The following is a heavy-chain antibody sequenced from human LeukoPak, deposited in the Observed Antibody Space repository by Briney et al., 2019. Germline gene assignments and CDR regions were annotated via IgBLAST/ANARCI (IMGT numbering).Heavy chain of an antibody. V-gene: IGHV3-21*01. CDR1: GFTFSSYS. CDR3: ARDQGELRARPLDY. J-gene: IGHJ4*02. Sequence: GGSLRLSCAASGFTFSSYSMNWVRQAPGKGLEWVSSISSSSYIYYADSVKGRFTISRDNAKNSLYLQMNSLRAEDTAVYYCARDQGELRARPLDYWGQGTLVTVSS. CDR2: ISSSSYI. D-gene: IGHD1-26*01.